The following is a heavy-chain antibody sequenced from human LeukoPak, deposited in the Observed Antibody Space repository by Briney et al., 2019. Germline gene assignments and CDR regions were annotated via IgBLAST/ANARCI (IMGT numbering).Heavy chain of an antibody. D-gene: IGHD1-26*01. J-gene: IGHJ4*02. CDR3: GKYLQTTVGANDY. V-gene: IGHV3-23*01. CDR2: ISSSGDST. Sequence: PGGSLRLSCAASRFTFNTYAMSWVRQAPGKGLEWVSGISSSGDSTYYADSVKGRFTISRDNSKNILYLQMNSLRAEDTAVYYCGKYLQTTVGANDYWGQGTQVTVSS. CDR1: RFTFNTYA.